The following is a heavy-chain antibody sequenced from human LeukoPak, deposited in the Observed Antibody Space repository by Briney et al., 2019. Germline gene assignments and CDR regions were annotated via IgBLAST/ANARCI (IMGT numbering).Heavy chain of an antibody. CDR3: ARDRSTDAFDV. J-gene: IGHJ3*01. V-gene: IGHV3-33*01. CDR2: IWYDGNNK. D-gene: IGHD5/OR15-5a*01. CDR1: GFTLSSHD. Sequence: PGRSLRLSCAASGFTLSSHDMHWVRQAPGKGLEWVAVIWYDGNNKYYEDSVKGRFTISRDNSKNTLYLQMNSLRAEDTAVYYCARDRSTDAFDVWGQGTMVIVSS.